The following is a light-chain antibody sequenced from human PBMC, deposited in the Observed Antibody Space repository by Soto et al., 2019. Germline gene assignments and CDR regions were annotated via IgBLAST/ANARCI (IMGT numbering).Light chain of an antibody. CDR1: QSVSSSY. Sequence: EIVLTQSPGTLSLSPGERANLSCRASQSVSSSYLAWYQQKPGHAPRLLIYGASSRATGIPDRFSGSGSGTDFTLTISRLEPEDFAVYYCQHYGSLVLTFGGGTKVEIK. V-gene: IGKV3-20*01. J-gene: IGKJ4*01. CDR2: GAS. CDR3: QHYGSLVLT.